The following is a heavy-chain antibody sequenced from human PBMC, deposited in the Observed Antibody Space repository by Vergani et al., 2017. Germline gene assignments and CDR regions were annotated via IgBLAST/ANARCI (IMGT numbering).Heavy chain of an antibody. V-gene: IGHV4-34*01. D-gene: IGHD1-14*01. Sequence: QVQLQQWGAGLLKPSETLSLTCAVYGGSFSGYYWSWIRQPPGKGLEWIGEINHSGSTNYNPSLKSRVTISVDTSKNQFSLKLSSVTAADTAVYYCASLGRYYFGYWGQGTLVTVSS. CDR3: ASLGRYYFGY. CDR1: GGSFSGYY. J-gene: IGHJ4*02. CDR2: INHSGST.